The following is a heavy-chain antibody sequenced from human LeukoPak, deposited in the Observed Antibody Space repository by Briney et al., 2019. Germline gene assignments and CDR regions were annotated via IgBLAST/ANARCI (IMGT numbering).Heavy chain of an antibody. CDR2: ISDDGSNE. CDR1: GFTFSASS. D-gene: IGHD6-6*01. J-gene: IGHJ4*02. Sequence: GGSLRLSCAASGFTFSASSMHWVRQAPGKGLEWVALISDDGSNESFTDSVKGRFTISRDNSKNTLYLQMNSLRADDTAVYYCARDHQVSYFDYWGQGTLVTVSS. V-gene: IGHV3-30*04. CDR3: ARDHQVSYFDY.